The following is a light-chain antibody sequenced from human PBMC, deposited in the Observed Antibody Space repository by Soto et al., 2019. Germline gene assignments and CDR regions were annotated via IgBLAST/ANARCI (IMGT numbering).Light chain of an antibody. CDR1: QSVGTH. CDR2: GES. CDR3: QQYNNWPLT. Sequence: EVLMTQSPATLSVSPGESATLSCRASQSVGTHLAWYHQKPGQAPRLLIYGESTRATGIPARFSGSGSGTEFTLTISSLPSEDSAVYYCQQYNNWPLTFGGGTKVEIK. J-gene: IGKJ4*01. V-gene: IGKV3D-15*01.